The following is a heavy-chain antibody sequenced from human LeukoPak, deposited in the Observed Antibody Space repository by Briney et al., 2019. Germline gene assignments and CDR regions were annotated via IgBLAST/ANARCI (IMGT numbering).Heavy chain of an antibody. V-gene: IGHV4-39*01. J-gene: IGHJ6*03. CDR1: GGSISSSSYY. Sequence: SETLSLTCTVSGGSISSSSYYWGWIRQPPGKGLEWIGSIYYSGSTYYNPSLKSRVTISVDTSKNQFSLKLSSVTAADTAVYYCASYFQDTAYQYYYYYMDVWGKGTTVTVSS. CDR2: IYYSGST. D-gene: IGHD5-18*01. CDR3: ASYFQDTAYQYYYYYMDV.